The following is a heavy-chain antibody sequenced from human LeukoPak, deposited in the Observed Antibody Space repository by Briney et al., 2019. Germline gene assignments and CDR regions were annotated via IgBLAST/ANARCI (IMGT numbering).Heavy chain of an antibody. CDR2: MNPNSGNT. J-gene: IGHJ5*02. V-gene: IGHV1-8*02. CDR3: ARSNYGGKRWFDP. CDR1: GYTFTSYG. Sequence: ASVKVSCKASGYTFTSYGISWVRQAPGQGLEWMGWMNPNSGNTGYAQKFQGRVTMTRDTSISTAYMELSSLRSEDTAVYFCARSNYGGKRWFDPWGQGTLVIVSS. D-gene: IGHD4-23*01.